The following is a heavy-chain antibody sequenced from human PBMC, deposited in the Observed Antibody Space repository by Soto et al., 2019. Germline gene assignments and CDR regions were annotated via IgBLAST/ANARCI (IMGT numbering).Heavy chain of an antibody. D-gene: IGHD2-21*01. V-gene: IGHV4-59*01. J-gene: IGHJ5*02. CDR3: ARRPVVAVTGSLDNWLDP. Sequence: SETLSLTCTVSGGSITSYNWNWLRQPPGKALEWIGYVYNSGSTNYNPSLKSRVTISVDTSKNQFSLKVNSVTAADTAVYYCARRPVVAVTGSLDNWLDPWGQGILVTVSS. CDR1: GGSITSYN. CDR2: VYNSGST.